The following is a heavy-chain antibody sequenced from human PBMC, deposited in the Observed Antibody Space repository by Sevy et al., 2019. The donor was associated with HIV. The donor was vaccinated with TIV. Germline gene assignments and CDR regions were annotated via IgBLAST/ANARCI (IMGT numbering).Heavy chain of an antibody. D-gene: IGHD1-26*01. CDR1: GFTFSKHW. V-gene: IGHV3-74*03. Sequence: GGSLRLSCRTSGFTFSKHWMHWVRQGPGKELFWVSRINSDGTTITYADSVKGRFTISRDNAKSTLYLQMNRLRVEDTGVYYCARVRFRGGATDDPFNFWGQGSLVTVSS. CDR3: ARVRFRGGATDDPFNF. J-gene: IGHJ3*01. CDR2: INSDGTTI.